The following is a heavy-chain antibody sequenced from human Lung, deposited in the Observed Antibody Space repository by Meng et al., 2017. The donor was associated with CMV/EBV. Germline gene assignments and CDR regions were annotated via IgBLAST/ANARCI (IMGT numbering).Heavy chain of an antibody. J-gene: IGHJ6*02. D-gene: IGHD3-10*01. CDR2: ISTNNGNT. Sequence: AXVXVSXXASGYSFTSYGISWVRQAPGQGLEWMGWISTNNGNTIYAQKLQDRVTMTRDTSTSTAYMELRSLRSDDTAVYYCARDMYGSGSYYYGMDVWGQGTTVXVSS. V-gene: IGHV1-18*01. CDR3: ARDMYGSGSYYYGMDV. CDR1: GYSFTSYG.